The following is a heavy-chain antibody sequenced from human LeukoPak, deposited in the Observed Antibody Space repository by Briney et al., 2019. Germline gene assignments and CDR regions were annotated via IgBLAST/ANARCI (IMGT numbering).Heavy chain of an antibody. CDR1: GGTFSSYA. Sequence: SVKVSCKASGGTFSSYAISWVRQAPGQGLEWMGGVIPIFGTTDYAQKFQGRVTITADESTSTAYMELSSLRSEDTAVYYCATAASYCGGDCYQLDYWGQGTLVTVSS. D-gene: IGHD2-21*01. J-gene: IGHJ4*02. CDR3: ATAASYCGGDCYQLDY. CDR2: VIPIFGTT. V-gene: IGHV1-69*01.